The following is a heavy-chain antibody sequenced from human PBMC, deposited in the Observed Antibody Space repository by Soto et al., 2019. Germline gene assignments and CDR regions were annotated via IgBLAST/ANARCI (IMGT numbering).Heavy chain of an antibody. D-gene: IGHD5-18*01. CDR3: ARALTAKITADYFDF. V-gene: IGHV3-11*01. CDR2: ISNGGRRT. CDR1: GFSFSDNY. J-gene: IGHJ4*02. Sequence: GGSLRLSCAASGFSFSDNYMSWIRQAPGKGLEWVSYISNGGRRTYYAESVKGRFTISRDNVRNSLYLQMSSLRAEDTAVYFRARALTAKITADYFDFWGQGTLVTVSS.